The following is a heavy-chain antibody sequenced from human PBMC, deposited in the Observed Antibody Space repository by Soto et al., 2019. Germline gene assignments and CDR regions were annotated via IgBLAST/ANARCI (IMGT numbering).Heavy chain of an antibody. D-gene: IGHD3-22*01. CDR1: GYTFTAYY. CDR2: ISPSGGST. CDR3: ARDRDSSGYYYEDAFDI. J-gene: IGHJ3*02. V-gene: IGHV1-46*01. Sequence: GASVKVSCKASGYTFTAYYMHWVRQAPGQGLEWMGVISPSGGSTSYAQKFQGRITMTSDTSTSTIYMELSSLRSEDTAVYYCARDRDSSGYYYEDAFDIWGQGTMVTVSS.